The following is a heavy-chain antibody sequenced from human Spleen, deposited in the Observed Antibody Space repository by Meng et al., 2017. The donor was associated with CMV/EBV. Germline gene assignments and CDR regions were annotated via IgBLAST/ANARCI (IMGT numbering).Heavy chain of an antibody. CDR3: ARHGIVGATGTPDYYFDY. V-gene: IGHV4-39*01. J-gene: IGHJ4*02. CDR2: IYYSGST. Sequence: LLLDSGQIFVKPPETLILTCTVSGVSISSSSYYWGWIRQPPGKGLEWIGSIYYSGSTYYNPSLKSRVTISVHTSKSQFSLKLCSVTAADTAVYYCARHGIVGATGTPDYYFDYWGQGTLVTVSS. D-gene: IGHD1-26*01. CDR1: GVSISSSSYY.